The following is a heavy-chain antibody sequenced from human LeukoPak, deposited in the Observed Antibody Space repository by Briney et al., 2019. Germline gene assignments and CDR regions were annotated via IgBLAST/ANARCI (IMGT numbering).Heavy chain of an antibody. CDR1: GYSFTNYW. D-gene: IGHD4-17*01. CDR2: IYPGDSDT. CDR3: LTTVTKSHAYDV. J-gene: IGHJ3*01. Sequence: GESLQISCKGFGYSFTNYWIGWVRQMPGKGLEWMGIIYPGDSDTRYSPSFQGQVSMSADKSISTAYLQWSTLKASDTAMYYCLTTVTKSHAYDVWGQGTMVTVSS. V-gene: IGHV5-51*01.